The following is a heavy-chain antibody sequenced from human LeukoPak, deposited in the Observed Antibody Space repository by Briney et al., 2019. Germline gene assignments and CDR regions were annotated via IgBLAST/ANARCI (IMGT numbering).Heavy chain of an antibody. Sequence: SGPALVEPTQTLTLPYTFSGFSLRTAGMCVSWIRQPPGKPLEWLARIDWDHDTYYSTSLKTRLTISKDTSKNQVVLTMTNMDPVDTATYYCARNQDDYNYYDYWGQGTLVTVSS. CDR2: IDWDHDT. CDR1: GFSLRTAGMC. CDR3: ARNQDDYNYYDY. D-gene: IGHD4-11*01. J-gene: IGHJ4*02. V-gene: IGHV2-70*11.